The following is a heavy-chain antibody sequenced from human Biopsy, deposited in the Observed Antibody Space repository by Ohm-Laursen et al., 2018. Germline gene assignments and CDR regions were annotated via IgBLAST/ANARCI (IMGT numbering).Heavy chain of an antibody. J-gene: IGHJ4*02. D-gene: IGHD3-10*01. CDR1: GFIFDDYA. CDR3: AKDSGGSPWGELFH. CDR2: ISWDSGRI. Sequence: SLRLSCAASGFIFDDYAMHWVRQAPGKGLEWVSGISWDSGRIDYADSVKGRFTISRDNAKNSLYLQMNSLRAEDTALYYCAKDSGGSPWGELFHWGQENLVTVSS. V-gene: IGHV3-9*01.